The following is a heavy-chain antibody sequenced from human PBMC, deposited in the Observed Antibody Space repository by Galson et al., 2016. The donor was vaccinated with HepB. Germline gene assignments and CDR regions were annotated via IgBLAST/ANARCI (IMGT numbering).Heavy chain of an antibody. CDR1: GFTFTSHW. CDR2: INEDATMR. CDR3: VRRWLGPGDS. J-gene: IGHJ4*02. V-gene: IGHV3-7*01. Sequence: SLRLSCAASGFTFTSHWMMWVRQVPGKGLEWVASINEDATMRYYVDSVKGRFTVSRDNAENSVSLQMDSLRGEDTAVYYCVRRWLGPGDSWGLGILVTVSS. D-gene: IGHD6-19*01.